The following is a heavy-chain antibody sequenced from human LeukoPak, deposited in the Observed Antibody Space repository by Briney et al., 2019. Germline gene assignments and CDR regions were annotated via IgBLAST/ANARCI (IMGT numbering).Heavy chain of an antibody. V-gene: IGHV4-34*01. CDR1: GGSFSGYY. J-gene: IGHJ4*02. Sequence: PSETLSLTCAVCGGSFSGYYWSWIRQPPGKGLEWIGEISHSGSTNYNPSLKSRVTISVDTSKNQFSLKLSSVTAADTAVYYCARGRATYDFWSGQKIDYWGQGTLVTVSS. CDR3: ARGRATYDFWSGQKIDY. D-gene: IGHD3-3*01. CDR2: ISHSGST.